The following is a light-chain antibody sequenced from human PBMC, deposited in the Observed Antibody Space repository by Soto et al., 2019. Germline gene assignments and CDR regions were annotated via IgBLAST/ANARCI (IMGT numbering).Light chain of an antibody. CDR2: KAS. Sequence: DIQMTQSPSTLSASVGDRVTITCRASQSASTFLAWYQQKPGQAPKLLIYKASTLEIGVPSRFSGSASGTEFTLTISSLQPDDFATYYCQQHSDYPLTFGGGTKVDIK. CDR3: QQHSDYPLT. CDR1: QSASTF. J-gene: IGKJ4*01. V-gene: IGKV1-5*03.